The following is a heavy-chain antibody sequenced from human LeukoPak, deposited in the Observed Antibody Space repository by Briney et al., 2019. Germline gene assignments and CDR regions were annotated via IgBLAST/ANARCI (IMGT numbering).Heavy chain of an antibody. Sequence: GASVKVSCKASGYTFTGYYMHWVRQAPGQGLEWMGRIDPNSGGTNYAQKFQGRVTMTRETSISTGYMELSRLRSDDTAVYYCARDAGSGWPHLDYWGQGTLVTVSS. CDR1: GYTFTGYY. CDR3: ARDAGSGWPHLDY. CDR2: IDPNSGGT. V-gene: IGHV1-2*06. D-gene: IGHD6-19*01. J-gene: IGHJ4*02.